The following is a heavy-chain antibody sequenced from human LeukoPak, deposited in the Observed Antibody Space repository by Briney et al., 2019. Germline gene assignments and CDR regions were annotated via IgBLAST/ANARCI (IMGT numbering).Heavy chain of an antibody. CDR2: IWYDGSNK. CDR3: ARDLAQVGYGGNSRFDY. J-gene: IGHJ4*02. CDR1: GFTFSSYW. Sequence: PGGSLRLSCAASGFTFSSYWMTWVRQAPGKGLEWVAVIWYDGSNKYYADSVKGRFTISRDNSKNTLYLQMNSLRAEDTAVYYCARDLAQVGYGGNSRFDYWGQGTLVTVSS. V-gene: IGHV3-33*08. D-gene: IGHD4-23*01.